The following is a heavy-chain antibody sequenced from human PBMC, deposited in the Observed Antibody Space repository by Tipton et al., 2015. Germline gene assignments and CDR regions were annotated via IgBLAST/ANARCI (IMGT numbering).Heavy chain of an antibody. V-gene: IGHV4-30-4*01. D-gene: IGHD3-16*02. J-gene: IGHJ5*01. Sequence: LRLSCTVSVVSITTGDYYWSWIRPPPGKGLEWIGHISYNGSTCCNPSLKSRLTTSIDTSKNQFSLNLTSVTAADTAMYYCARGGGDDYIWGSSRFDSWGQGILVTVSS. CDR1: VVSITTGDYY. CDR3: ARGGGDDYIWGSSRFDS. CDR2: ISYNGST.